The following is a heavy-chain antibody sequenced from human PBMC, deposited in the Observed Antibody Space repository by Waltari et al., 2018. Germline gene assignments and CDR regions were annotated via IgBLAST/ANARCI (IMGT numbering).Heavy chain of an antibody. CDR2: IYYSGGT. CDR1: GGPISSSSYY. D-gene: IGHD5-12*01. Sequence: QLQLQESGPGLVKPSETLSLTCTVSGGPISSSSYYWVWIRQYPGKGLEGIGSIYYSGGTYYTPTLKWRVTISGDTSKNQFSLKLSSVTAADTAVYYCARHWKKSGYRFDPWGQGTLVTVSS. V-gene: IGHV4-39*01. J-gene: IGHJ5*02. CDR3: ARHWKKSGYRFDP.